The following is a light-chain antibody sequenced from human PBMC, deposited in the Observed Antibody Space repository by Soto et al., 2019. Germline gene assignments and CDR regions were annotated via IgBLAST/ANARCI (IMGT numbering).Light chain of an antibody. J-gene: IGKJ5*01. CDR1: QSVSSN. V-gene: IGKV3-15*01. CDR3: QQYNNWPPAIT. CDR2: GAS. Sequence: EIVVTQSPATLSVSPGERATLSCRASQSVSSNLAWYQQKPGQAPRLLINGASTRATGIPARFSGSGSGTEFTLTISSLQSEDFAVYYCQQYNNWPPAITFGQGTRLEIK.